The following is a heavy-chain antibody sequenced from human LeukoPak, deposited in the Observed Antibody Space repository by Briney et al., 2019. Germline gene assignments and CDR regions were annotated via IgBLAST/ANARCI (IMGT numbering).Heavy chain of an antibody. CDR3: ARDPRSSSWSYYYYGMDV. V-gene: IGHV6-1*01. CDR2: TYYRSKWYN. J-gene: IGHJ6*02. CDR1: GDSVSSNSAA. D-gene: IGHD6-13*01. Sequence: SQTLSLTCAISGDSVSSNSAAWNWIRQSPSRGLEWLGRTYYRSKWYNDYAVSVKSRITINPDTSKNQFSLQLNSVTPEDTAVYYCARDPRSSSWSYYYYGMDVWGQGTTVTVSS.